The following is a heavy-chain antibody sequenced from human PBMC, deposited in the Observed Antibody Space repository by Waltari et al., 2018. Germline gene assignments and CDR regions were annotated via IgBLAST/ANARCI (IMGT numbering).Heavy chain of an antibody. D-gene: IGHD4-4*01. CDR3: ARQMTTVTTVYAFDI. Sequence: EVQLVQSGAEVKKPGESLKISCKGSGYSFTSYWIGWVRQMPGKGLEWMGIIYPGDSDTRYSPSFQGQVTISADKSISTAYLQWSSLKASDTAMYYCARQMTTVTTVYAFDIWGQGTMVTVSS. CDR1: GYSFTSYW. CDR2: IYPGDSDT. V-gene: IGHV5-51*01. J-gene: IGHJ3*02.